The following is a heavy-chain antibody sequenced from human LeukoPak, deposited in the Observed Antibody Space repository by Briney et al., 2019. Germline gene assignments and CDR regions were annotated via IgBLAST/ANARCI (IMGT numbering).Heavy chain of an antibody. CDR3: AKDLYGDYVGDY. CDR1: GFTFSIYA. CDR2: ISSNGGNT. D-gene: IGHD4-17*01. J-gene: IGHJ4*02. V-gene: IGHV3-23*01. Sequence: QSGGSLRLSCAASGFTFSIYAMTWVRQAPGKGLEWDSTISSNGGNTYYADSVGGRFSISRDNSKNTVYLQMNSLRAEDTAIYYCAKDLYGDYVGDYWGQGTLVTVSS.